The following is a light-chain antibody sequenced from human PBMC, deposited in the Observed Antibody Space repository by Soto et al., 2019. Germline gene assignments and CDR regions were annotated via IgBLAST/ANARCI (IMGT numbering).Light chain of an antibody. CDR1: QTIFSW. CDR2: KAS. J-gene: IGKJ1*01. CDR3: QQYHSYSRT. Sequence: DIRLTQSPSLMFDSVGDIVSITYRASQTIFSWLAWYQQKPGTPPKLLIYKASTLQSGVPSRFSGSGSGTEFTLTISSLQPDDIATYYCQQYHSYSRTFGQGTKVDIK. V-gene: IGKV1-5*03.